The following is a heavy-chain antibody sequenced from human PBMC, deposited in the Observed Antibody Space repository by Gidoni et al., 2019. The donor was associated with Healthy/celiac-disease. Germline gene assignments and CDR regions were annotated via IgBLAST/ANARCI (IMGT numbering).Heavy chain of an antibody. CDR1: GFSLSTSGVG. D-gene: IGHD3-3*01. J-gene: IGHJ6*02. V-gene: IGHV2-5*01. Sequence: QITLKESGPTLVKPTQTLTLTCTFSGFSLSTSGVGVGWIRQPPGKALEWLALIYWNDDKRYSPSLKSRLTITKDTSKNQVVLTMTNMDPVDTATYYCAHPTTYYDFWSGYYHNHYYYYGMDVWGQGTTVTVSS. CDR2: IYWNDDK. CDR3: AHPTTYYDFWSGYYHNHYYYYGMDV.